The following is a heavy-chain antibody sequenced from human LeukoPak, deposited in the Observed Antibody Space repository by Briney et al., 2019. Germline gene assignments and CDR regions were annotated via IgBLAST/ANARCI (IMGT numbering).Heavy chain of an antibody. Sequence: SETLSLTCTVSGGSISSYYWSWIRQPPGKGLEWIGYIYYSGSTNYNPSLKNRVTISVDTSKNQFSLKLSSVTAADTAVYYCARGKHYDSSGYYYDYWGQGTLVTVSS. CDR2: IYYSGST. CDR1: GGSISSYY. J-gene: IGHJ4*02. V-gene: IGHV4-59*01. CDR3: ARGKHYDSSGYYYDY. D-gene: IGHD3-22*01.